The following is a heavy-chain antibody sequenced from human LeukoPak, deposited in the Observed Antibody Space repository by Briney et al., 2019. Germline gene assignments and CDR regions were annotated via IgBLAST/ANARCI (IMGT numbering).Heavy chain of an antibody. V-gene: IGHV1-69*01. CDR2: IIPIFGTA. CDR3: ARGNYYYDSSGYSAEYFQH. CDR1: GGTFISYA. Sequence: ASVKVSCKASGGTFISYAISWVRQAPGQGLEWMGGIIPIFGTANYAQKFQGRVTITADESTSTAYMELSSLRSEDTAVYYCARGNYYYDSSGYSAEYFQHWGQGTLVTVSS. D-gene: IGHD3-22*01. J-gene: IGHJ1*01.